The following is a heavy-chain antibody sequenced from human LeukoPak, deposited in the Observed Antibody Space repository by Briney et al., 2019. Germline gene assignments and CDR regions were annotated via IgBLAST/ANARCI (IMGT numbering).Heavy chain of an antibody. D-gene: IGHD5-18*01. Sequence: SETLSLTCTVSGGSISRYYWSWIRLPAGKGLEWIGRIYTSGKTNYNPSLKSRVTISVDTSKNQFSLKLSSVTAADTAVYYCARDRGGYSYGPDFDYWGQGTLVTVSS. CDR1: GGSISRYY. CDR2: IYTSGKT. V-gene: IGHV4-4*07. J-gene: IGHJ4*02. CDR3: ARDRGGYSYGPDFDY.